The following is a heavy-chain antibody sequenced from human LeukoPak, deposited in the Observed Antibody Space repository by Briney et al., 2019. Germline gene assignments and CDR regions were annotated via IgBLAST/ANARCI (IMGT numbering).Heavy chain of an antibody. CDR3: ARGYDYVWGSYRPDAFDI. CDR2: ISSSSSTI. J-gene: IGHJ3*02. CDR1: GFTFSSYS. D-gene: IGHD3-16*02. V-gene: IGHV3-48*01. Sequence: PGGSLRLSCAASGFTFSSYSMNWVRQAPGKGLEWVSYISSSSSTIYYADSVKGRFTISRDNAKNSLYLQMNSLRAEDTAVYYCARGYDYVWGSYRPDAFDIWGQGTMVTVSS.